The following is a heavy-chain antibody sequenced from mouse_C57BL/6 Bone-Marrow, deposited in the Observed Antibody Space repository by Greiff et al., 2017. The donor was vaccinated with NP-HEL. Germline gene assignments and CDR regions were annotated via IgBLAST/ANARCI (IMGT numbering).Heavy chain of an antibody. J-gene: IGHJ3*01. CDR2: IYPRSGNT. CDR3: ARADYYGSGAY. CDR1: GYTFTSYG. Sequence: VQLQESGAELARPGASVKLSCKASGYTFTSYGISWVKQRTGQGLEWIGEIYPRSGNTYYNEKFKGKATLTADKSSSTAYMELRSLTSEDSAVYFCARADYYGSGAYWGQGTMVTVSA. V-gene: IGHV1-81*01. D-gene: IGHD1-1*01.